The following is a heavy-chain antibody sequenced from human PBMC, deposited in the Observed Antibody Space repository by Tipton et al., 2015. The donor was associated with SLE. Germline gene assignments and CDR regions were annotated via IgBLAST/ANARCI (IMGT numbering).Heavy chain of an antibody. D-gene: IGHD3-22*01. J-gene: IGHJ3*02. CDR3: TTEGIEVDDAFDI. Sequence: SLRLSCAASGFTFRSYGMHWVRQASGEGLEWVADISYDGGNQHYADSVKGRFTISRDNSNNTLYLQMNSLGAEDTAVYYCTTEGIEVDDAFDIWGQGTMVTVSS. CDR2: ISYDGGNQ. V-gene: IGHV3-30*03. CDR1: GFTFRSYG.